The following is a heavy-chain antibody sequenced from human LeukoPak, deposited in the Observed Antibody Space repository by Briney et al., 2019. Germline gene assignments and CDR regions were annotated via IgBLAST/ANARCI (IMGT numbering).Heavy chain of an antibody. J-gene: IGHJ4*02. D-gene: IGHD5-24*01. CDR3: AREMATIIAFRGIDY. CDR2: IYYSGST. Sequence: SETLSLTCTVSGGSISSYYWSWIRQPPGKGLEWIGYIYYSGSTNYNPSLKSRVTISVDTSKNQFSLKLSSVTAADTAVYYCAREMATIIAFRGIDYWGQGTLVTVSS. CDR1: GGSISSYY. V-gene: IGHV4-59*01.